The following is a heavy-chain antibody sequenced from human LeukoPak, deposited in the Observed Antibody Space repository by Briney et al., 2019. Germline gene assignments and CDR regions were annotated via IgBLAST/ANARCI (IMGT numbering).Heavy chain of an antibody. D-gene: IGHD6-13*01. CDR3: ARDGAAAGLDAFDI. J-gene: IGHJ3*02. V-gene: IGHV3-21*01. CDR2: ITSTGRYI. Sequence: GGSLRLSCAASGFNFIDYTMNWVRQAPGKGLEWVSSITSTGRYIFYADSLKGRFTISRDNAKNSLYLQMNSLRAEDTAVYYCARDGAAAGLDAFDIWGQGTMVTVSS. CDR1: GFNFIDYT.